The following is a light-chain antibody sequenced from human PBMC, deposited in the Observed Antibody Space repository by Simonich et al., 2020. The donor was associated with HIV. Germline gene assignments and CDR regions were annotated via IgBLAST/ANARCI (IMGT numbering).Light chain of an antibody. CDR3: QQSYSTPYT. Sequence: DIQMTQSPSSLSASVGDRVTITCRASQNISSYLNWYQQKPGKAPKLLIYAASSLQSGVPSRFSGSGSGTDFTLTISSLQPEDFATYSCQQSYSTPYTFGQGTKLEIK. V-gene: IGKV1-39*01. CDR1: QNISSY. CDR2: AAS. J-gene: IGKJ2*01.